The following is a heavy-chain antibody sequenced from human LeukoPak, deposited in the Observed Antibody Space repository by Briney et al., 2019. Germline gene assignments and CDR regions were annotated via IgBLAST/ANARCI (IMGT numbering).Heavy chain of an antibody. CDR3: AKDRGGSSGGSCYPQGDWFDP. Sequence: GGSLRLSCAASVLTFSSYAMSCVPQAPGKGLEWVSAISRSGGSTYYADSVKGRFTISRDNSKNTLYPQMTSLRAESRAVYSFAKDRGGSSGGSCYPQGDWFDPWGQGTLVTVSS. V-gene: IGHV3-23*01. D-gene: IGHD2-15*01. CDR2: ISRSGGST. CDR1: VLTFSSYA. J-gene: IGHJ5*02.